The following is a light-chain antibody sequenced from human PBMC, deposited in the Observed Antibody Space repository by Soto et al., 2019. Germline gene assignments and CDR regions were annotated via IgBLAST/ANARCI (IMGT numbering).Light chain of an antibody. J-gene: IGLJ2*01. CDR3: QSFDKYLSAVV. CDR2: DNT. V-gene: IGLV1-40*01. CDR1: SSDIGAGYR. Sequence: QSVLTQPPSVSGAPGERFTISCTGRSSDIGAGYRVRWYQQVPGTAPKLLIYDNTNRPSGVSVRFSGSKSGTSASLAISGLQAEDEADYYCQSFDKYLSAVVFGGGTKLTVL.